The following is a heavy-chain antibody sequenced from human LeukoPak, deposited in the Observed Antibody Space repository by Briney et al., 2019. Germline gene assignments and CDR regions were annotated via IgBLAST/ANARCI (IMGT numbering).Heavy chain of an antibody. CDR3: ARRVGGGYHFDY. V-gene: IGHV5-51*01. CDR2: MYLGDSET. CDR1: GYSFTSHW. Sequence: GESLKISCKGSGYSFTSHWIGWVRQMPGKGLEWMGIMYLGDSETRYSPSFQGQVAMSADTSISTAYLQWRSLKASDTAIYYCARRVGGGYHFDYWGQGTLVTVSS. D-gene: IGHD3-22*01. J-gene: IGHJ4*02.